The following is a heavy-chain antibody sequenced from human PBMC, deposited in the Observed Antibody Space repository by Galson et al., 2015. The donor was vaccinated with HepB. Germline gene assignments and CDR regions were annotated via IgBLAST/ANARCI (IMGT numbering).Heavy chain of an antibody. CDR2: ISSGGSYI. Sequence: SLRLSCAASGFTFTGYAMNWVRQPPGRGLEWISSISSGGSYIYYADSVKGRFTISRDNSKNTLFLQKTGLTADDTAIYYCARVHPEYSSGWYRQALYYFDSWGQGTLVAVSS. V-gene: IGHV3-21*04. CDR3: ARVHPEYSSGWYRQALYYFDS. CDR1: GFTFTGYA. J-gene: IGHJ4*02. D-gene: IGHD6-19*01.